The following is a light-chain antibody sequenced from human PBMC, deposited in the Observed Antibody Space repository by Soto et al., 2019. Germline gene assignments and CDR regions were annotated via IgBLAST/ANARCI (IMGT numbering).Light chain of an antibody. V-gene: IGLV2-23*02. Sequence: SALTQPASVSGSPGQSITISCTGTSSDVGSYNLVSWYQQHPGKAPKVMIYEVSKRPSGVPNRFSGSKSGNTASLTISGLQAEDEADYCCCSYAGRSTYVFGTGTKVTVL. J-gene: IGLJ1*01. CDR2: EVS. CDR1: SSDVGSYNL. CDR3: CSYAGRSTYV.